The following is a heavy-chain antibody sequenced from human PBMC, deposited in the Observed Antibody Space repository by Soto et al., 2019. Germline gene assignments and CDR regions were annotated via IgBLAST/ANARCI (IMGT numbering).Heavy chain of an antibody. CDR2: ISAYNGNT. V-gene: IGHV1-18*01. Sequence: ASVKVSCKASGYNITSYGISWVRQAPGQGLEWMGWISAYNGNTNYAQKLQGRVTMTTDTSTSTAYMELRSLRSDDTAVYYCARILGGVRHCYDSSGRNYGMDVWGQGTTVTVSS. CDR3: ARILGGVRHCYDSSGRNYGMDV. J-gene: IGHJ6*02. D-gene: IGHD3-22*01. CDR1: GYNITSYG.